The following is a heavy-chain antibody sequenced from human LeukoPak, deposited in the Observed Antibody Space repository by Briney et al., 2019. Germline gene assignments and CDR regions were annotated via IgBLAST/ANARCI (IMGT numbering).Heavy chain of an antibody. CDR3: AKDRMVRGVIITSFDY. CDR2: ISGSGGST. D-gene: IGHD3-10*01. J-gene: IGHJ4*02. V-gene: IGHV3-23*01. CDR1: GFTFSSYA. Sequence: GGSLRLSCAASGFTFSSYAMHWVRQAPGKGLEWVSAISGSGGSTYYADSVKGRFTISRDNSKNTLYLQMNSLRAEDTAVYYCAKDRMVRGVIITSFDYWGQGTLVTVSS.